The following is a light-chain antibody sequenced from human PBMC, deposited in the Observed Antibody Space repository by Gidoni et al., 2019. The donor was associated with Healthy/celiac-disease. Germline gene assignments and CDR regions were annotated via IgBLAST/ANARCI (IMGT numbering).Light chain of an antibody. Sequence: IVLTQSPATLSLSPGERATLSCRASPRVSSYLAWYQQKPGQAPRLLIYDASNRATGIPARFSGSGSGTDFTLTISSLEPEDFAVYYCQQRSNWLTFGQGTKLEIK. CDR1: PRVSSY. CDR2: DAS. J-gene: IGKJ2*01. V-gene: IGKV3-11*01. CDR3: QQRSNWLT.